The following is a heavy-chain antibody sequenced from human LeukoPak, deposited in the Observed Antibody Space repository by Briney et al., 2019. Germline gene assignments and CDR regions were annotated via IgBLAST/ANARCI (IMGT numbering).Heavy chain of an antibody. Sequence: GGSLRLSCAASGFTFSSYEMNWVRQAPGKGLEWVSYISSSGSTIYYADSVKGRFTIPRDNAKNSLYLQMNSLRAEDTAVYYCARVYGDYVGRAFDIWGQGTMVTVSS. D-gene: IGHD4-17*01. CDR2: ISSSGSTI. V-gene: IGHV3-48*03. CDR3: ARVYGDYVGRAFDI. CDR1: GFTFSSYE. J-gene: IGHJ3*02.